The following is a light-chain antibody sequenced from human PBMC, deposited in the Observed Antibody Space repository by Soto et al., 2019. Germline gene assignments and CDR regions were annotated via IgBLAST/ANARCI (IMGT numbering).Light chain of an antibody. Sequence: EIVMTQSPATLSVSPGERATLSCRASKSVSSNLAWYQQKPGQAPRLLIYGASTRATGIPARLSGSGSGTEFTLTISSLQSEDFAVYYCQQYNNWPPWTFGQGTKVEIK. J-gene: IGKJ1*01. CDR3: QQYNNWPPWT. CDR1: KSVSSN. V-gene: IGKV3-15*01. CDR2: GAS.